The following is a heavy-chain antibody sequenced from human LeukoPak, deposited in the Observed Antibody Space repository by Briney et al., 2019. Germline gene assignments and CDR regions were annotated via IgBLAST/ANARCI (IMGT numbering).Heavy chain of an antibody. J-gene: IGHJ4*02. CDR1: GYPFTKFY. V-gene: IGHV1-69*02. CDR2: IIPILGIA. Sequence: GASVKVSCKASGYPFTKFYMHWVRQAPGQGLEWMGRIIPILGIANYAQKFQGRVTITADKSTSTAYMELSSLRSEDTAVYYCARHAKGIAAAGTVYWGQGTLVTVSS. CDR3: ARHAKGIAAAGTVY. D-gene: IGHD6-13*01.